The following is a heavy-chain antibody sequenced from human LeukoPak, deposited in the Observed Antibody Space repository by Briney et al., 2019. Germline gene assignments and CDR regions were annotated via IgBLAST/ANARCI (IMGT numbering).Heavy chain of an antibody. CDR3: ARDWGGEYYDSSGYPDY. J-gene: IGHJ4*02. Sequence: ASVKVSCKASGYTFTSYYMHWVRQAPGQGLEWMGIINPSGGSTSYAQKFQGGVTMTRDTSTSTVYMELSSLRSEDTAVYYCARDWGGEYYDSSGYPDYWGQGTLVAVSS. D-gene: IGHD3-22*01. CDR1: GYTFTSYY. V-gene: IGHV1-46*01. CDR2: INPSGGST.